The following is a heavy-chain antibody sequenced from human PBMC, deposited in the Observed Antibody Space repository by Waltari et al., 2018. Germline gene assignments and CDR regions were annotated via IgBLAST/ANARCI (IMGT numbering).Heavy chain of an antibody. CDR2: MFYSGTT. CDR1: GDSVSSGHYF. J-gene: IGHJ5*02. V-gene: IGHV4-39*07. Sequence: QLQLQESGPRLVKPAETLSLTCTVSGDSVSSGHYFWAWIRQPPGKGLEWLGSMFYSGTTYHNSSLKSRVTISVDTSKNQVSLQLKSVTAADTAVYFCARDRSGTINSFDPWGRGTLVTVSS. CDR3: ARDRSGTINSFDP. D-gene: IGHD1-26*01.